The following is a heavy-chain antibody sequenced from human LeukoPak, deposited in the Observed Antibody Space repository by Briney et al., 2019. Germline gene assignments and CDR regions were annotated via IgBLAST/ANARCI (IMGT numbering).Heavy chain of an antibody. J-gene: IGHJ4*02. Sequence: GGSLRLSCAPSGFTFRSYTMNWVRQAPGKGLEWVSSITTSSTYIYYADSVRGRFTISRDNAKNSLYLRMSSLRVEDTAVYYCARGEGYYASGSYYIDYWGQGTLVTVSS. CDR3: ARGEGYYASGSYYIDY. CDR2: ITTSSTYI. D-gene: IGHD3-10*01. V-gene: IGHV3-21*01. CDR1: GFTFRSYT.